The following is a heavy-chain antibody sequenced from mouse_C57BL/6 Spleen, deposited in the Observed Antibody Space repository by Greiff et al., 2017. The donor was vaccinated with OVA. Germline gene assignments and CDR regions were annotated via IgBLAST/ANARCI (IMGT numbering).Heavy chain of an antibody. J-gene: IGHJ3*01. CDR2: IDPETGGT. D-gene: IGHD1-1*02. CDR1: GYTFTDYE. CDR3: TRPVAPAY. V-gene: IGHV1-15*01. Sequence: VQRVESGAELVRPGASVTLSCKASGYTFTDYEMHWVKQTPVHGLEWIGAIDPETGGTAYNQKFKGKAILTADKSSSTAYMELRSLTSEDSAVYYCTRPVAPAYWGQGTLVTVSA.